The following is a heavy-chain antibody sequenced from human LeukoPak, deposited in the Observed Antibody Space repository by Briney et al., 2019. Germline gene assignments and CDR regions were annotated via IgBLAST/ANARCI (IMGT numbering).Heavy chain of an antibody. CDR1: GGSISSSNW. D-gene: IGHD2-15*01. Sequence: SGTLSLTCAVSGGSISSSNWWSWVRQPPGKGLEWIGEIYHSGSTNYNPSLKSRVTISVDKSKNQFSLELSSVTAADTAVYYCAKGYCSGGSCNNWFDPWGQGTLVTVSS. CDR2: IYHSGST. J-gene: IGHJ5*02. CDR3: AKGYCSGGSCNNWFDP. V-gene: IGHV4-4*02.